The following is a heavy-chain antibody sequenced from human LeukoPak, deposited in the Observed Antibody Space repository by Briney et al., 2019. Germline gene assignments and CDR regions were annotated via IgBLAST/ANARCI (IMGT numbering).Heavy chain of an antibody. CDR3: AKDHASSGWPTFDS. J-gene: IGHJ5*01. D-gene: IGHD6-19*01. V-gene: IGHV3-23*01. CDR2: VNNGGSP. CDR1: GFTYRRFA. Sequence: GGSLRLSCAASGFTYRRFAMSWVRQAPGKGLEWVASVNNGGSPYYADPVRGRFIVSRDNSQNTLSLQMDSLRTGDAGVYYCAKDHASSGWPTFDSWGQGTLVAVSS.